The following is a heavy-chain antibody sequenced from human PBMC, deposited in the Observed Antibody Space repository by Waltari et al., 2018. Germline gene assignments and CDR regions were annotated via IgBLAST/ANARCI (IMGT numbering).Heavy chain of an antibody. CDR2: ISGRRSIGF. CDR3: ARIRGTLGHYYAMDV. CDR1: GFSITTDS. Sequence: DVQLVESGGGLVQPGGSLRLSCEGSGFSITTDSMNWVRLAPGKGLGWVFFISGRRSIGFYYADSVKGRFTVSRDNDKNSLYLQMNNLRAEDTALYYCARIRGTLGHYYAMDVWGHGTTVTVSS. J-gene: IGHJ6*02. D-gene: IGHD1-26*01. V-gene: IGHV3-48*04.